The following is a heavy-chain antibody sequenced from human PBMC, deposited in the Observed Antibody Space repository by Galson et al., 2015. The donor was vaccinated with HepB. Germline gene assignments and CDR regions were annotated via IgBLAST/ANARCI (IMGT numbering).Heavy chain of an antibody. V-gene: IGHV3-15*01. CDR2: IKGKSDGGTT. J-gene: IGHJ3*02. D-gene: IGHD3-22*01. Sequence: CAASGIRFSKASLAWVRQAPGKGLEWVGRIKGKSDGGTTDYAAPMKGRFTISRDDSENTMYLQMNSLRTEDTAVYYCTTVSHDIGGYYFSHAFDIWGQGTMVTVSS. CDR1: GIRFSKAS. CDR3: TTVSHDIGGYYFSHAFDI.